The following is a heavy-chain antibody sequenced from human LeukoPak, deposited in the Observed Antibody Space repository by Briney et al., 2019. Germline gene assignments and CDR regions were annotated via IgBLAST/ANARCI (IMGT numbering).Heavy chain of an antibody. D-gene: IGHD3-10*01. Sequence: SETLSLTCTVSGYAITSGGFSWNWIRQPPGKGLEWIGCIYDRGPAYYNPSLKSRFTISVDRPKNQFFLNVTSLTAADSAVYYCARSRQASGLFNSWGQGTLVVVSS. J-gene: IGHJ5*01. CDR3: ARSRQASGLFNS. CDR2: IYDRGPA. V-gene: IGHV4-30-2*01. CDR1: GYAITSGGFS.